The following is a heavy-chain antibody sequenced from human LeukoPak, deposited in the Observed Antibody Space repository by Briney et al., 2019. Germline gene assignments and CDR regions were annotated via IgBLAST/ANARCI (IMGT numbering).Heavy chain of an antibody. CDR1: GYTFASYY. Sequence: ASVKVSCKASGYTFASYYMHWVRQAPGQGLEWMGWINPNSGGTNYAQKFQGRVTMTRDTSISTAYMELSRLRSDDTAVYYCARYSGSYSDAFDIWGQGTMVTVSS. D-gene: IGHD1-26*01. CDR2: INPNSGGT. J-gene: IGHJ3*02. V-gene: IGHV1-2*02. CDR3: ARYSGSYSDAFDI.